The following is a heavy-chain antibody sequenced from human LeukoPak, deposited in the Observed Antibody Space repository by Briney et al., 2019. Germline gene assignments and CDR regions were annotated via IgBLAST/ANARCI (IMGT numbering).Heavy chain of an antibody. CDR1: GFTFSSYW. D-gene: IGHD3-10*01. CDR3: ARSQESLLLWFGDSLGY. CDR2: IKQDGSEK. V-gene: IGHV3-7*01. J-gene: IGHJ4*02. Sequence: GGSLRLSCAASGFTFSSYWMSWVRQAPGKGLEWVANIKQDGSEKYYVDSVKGRFTISRDNAKNSLYLQMNSLRAEDTAVYYCARSQESLLLWFGDSLGYXXQGXLVTVSS.